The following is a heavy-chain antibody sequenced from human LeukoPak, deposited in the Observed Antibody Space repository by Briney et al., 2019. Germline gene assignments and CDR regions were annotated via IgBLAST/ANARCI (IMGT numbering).Heavy chain of an antibody. V-gene: IGHV1-18*01. D-gene: IGHD6-13*01. CDR1: GYTFTGYG. CDR3: ARDGQQLDYNWFDP. J-gene: IGHJ5*02. Sequence: ASVKVSCKASGYTFTGYGISWVRQAPGQGLEWMGWISAYNGNTNYAQKLQGRVTMTTDTSTSTAYMELRSLRSDDTAVYYCARDGQQLDYNWFDPWGQGTLVTVSS. CDR2: ISAYNGNT.